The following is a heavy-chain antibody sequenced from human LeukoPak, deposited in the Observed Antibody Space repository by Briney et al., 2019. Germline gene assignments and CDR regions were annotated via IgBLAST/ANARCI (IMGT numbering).Heavy chain of an antibody. CDR2: IYHSGST. V-gene: IGHV4-4*02. Sequence: SETLSLTCAVSGGSISSSNWWSWVRQPPGKELEWIGEIYHSGSTNYNPSLKSRVTISVDKSKNQFSLKLSSVTAADTAVYYCARKRYSSSWYFGYWGQGTLVTVSS. CDR1: GGSISSSNW. J-gene: IGHJ4*02. CDR3: ARKRYSSSWYFGY. D-gene: IGHD6-13*01.